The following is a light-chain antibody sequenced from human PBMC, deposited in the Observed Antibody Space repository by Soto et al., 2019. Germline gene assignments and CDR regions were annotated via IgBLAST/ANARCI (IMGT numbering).Light chain of an antibody. J-gene: IGKJ4*01. CDR2: DAS. CDR3: QQYDNLPLT. CDR1: QDIDTY. V-gene: IGKV1-33*01. Sequence: DLQMTQSPSSLSASVGDRVTITCQASQDIDTYLVWYQQKAGKVPKVLIFDASSLQTGVPSRFSGSGSGTDFTFTISSLQPEDVATYYCQQYDNLPLTFGGGTKVEMK.